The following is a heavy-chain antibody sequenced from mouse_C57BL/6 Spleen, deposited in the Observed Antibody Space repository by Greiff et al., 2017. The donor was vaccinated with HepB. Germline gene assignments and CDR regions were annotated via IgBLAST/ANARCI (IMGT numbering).Heavy chain of an antibody. CDR3: TTGDYGWYFDV. V-gene: IGHV14-4*01. CDR1: GFNIKDDY. J-gene: IGHJ1*03. D-gene: IGHD2-4*01. CDR2: IDPENGDT. Sequence: VQLQQSGAELVRPGASVKLSCTASGFNIKDDYMHWVKQRPEQGLEWIGWIDPENGDTEYASKFQGKATITADTSSNTAYLQLSSLTSEDTAVYYCTTGDYGWYFDVWGTGTTVTVSS.